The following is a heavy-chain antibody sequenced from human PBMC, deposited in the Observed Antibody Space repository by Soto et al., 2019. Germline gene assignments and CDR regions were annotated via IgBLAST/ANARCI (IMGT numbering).Heavy chain of an antibody. J-gene: IGHJ6*02. CDR1: GGSISSSSYY. V-gene: IGHV4-39*01. D-gene: IGHD4-17*01. Sequence: SETLSLTCTVSGGSISSSSYYWGWIRQPPGKGLEWIGSIYYSGSTYYNPSLKSRVTISVDTSKNQFSLKLSSVTAADTAVYYCASTGGDYGDYYYGMDVWGQGTTVTVSS. CDR3: ASTGGDYGDYYYGMDV. CDR2: IYYSGST.